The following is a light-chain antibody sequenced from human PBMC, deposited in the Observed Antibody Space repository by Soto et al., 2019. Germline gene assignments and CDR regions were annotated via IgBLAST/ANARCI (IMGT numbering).Light chain of an antibody. Sequence: EIVLTQSPATLSLSPGERATLSCRASQSVSGYLAWYQQKPGQAPRLLIYGASSRATGIPDRFSGSGSGTDFTLTISRLEPEDFAVYYCQQFSSYPLTFGGGTKVDIK. J-gene: IGKJ4*01. V-gene: IGKV3-20*01. CDR1: QSVSGY. CDR3: QQFSSYPLT. CDR2: GAS.